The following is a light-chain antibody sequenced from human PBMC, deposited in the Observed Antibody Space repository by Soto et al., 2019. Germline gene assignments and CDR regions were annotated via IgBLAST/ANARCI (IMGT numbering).Light chain of an antibody. Sequence: TLSGRASQSVSRYLVWYQQKPGKAPRILIYSASMRATGIPARLSGSGSGTKFTLTIASLKHDDFEAYYCQQYDNFPRTFGQGTKVDIK. V-gene: IGKV3-15*01. CDR1: QSVSRY. CDR3: QQYDNFPRT. J-gene: IGKJ1*01. CDR2: SAS.